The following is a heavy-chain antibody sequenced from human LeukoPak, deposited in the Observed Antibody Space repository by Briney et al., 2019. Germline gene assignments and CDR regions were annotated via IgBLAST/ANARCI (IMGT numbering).Heavy chain of an antibody. Sequence: PSGTLSLTCAVSGGSISSSNWWSWVRQPPGKGLEWIGYIYYSGSTNYNPSLKSRVTISVDTSKNQFSLKLSSVTAADTAVYYCARRAAAAGKYYFDYWGQGTLVTVSS. J-gene: IGHJ4*02. CDR3: ARRAAAAGKYYFDY. V-gene: IGHV4-4*02. CDR1: GGSISSSNW. D-gene: IGHD6-13*01. CDR2: IYYSGST.